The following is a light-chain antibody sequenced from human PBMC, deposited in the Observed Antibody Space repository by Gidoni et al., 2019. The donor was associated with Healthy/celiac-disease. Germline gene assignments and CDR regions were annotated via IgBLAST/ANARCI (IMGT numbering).Light chain of an antibody. CDR3: QQRSNWPLT. J-gene: IGKJ4*01. Sequence: EIVLTQSPATLSLSPGERATLPCRASQSVSSYLAWYQQKPGQAPRLLIYDASSRATGITARFSGSGSGTDFTLTISSLEPEDFAIYYCQQRSNWPLTFGGGTKVEIK. V-gene: IGKV3-11*01. CDR2: DAS. CDR1: QSVSSY.